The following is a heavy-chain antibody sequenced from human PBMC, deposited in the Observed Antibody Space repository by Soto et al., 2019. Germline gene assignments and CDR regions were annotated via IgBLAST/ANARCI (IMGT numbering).Heavy chain of an antibody. D-gene: IGHD1-26*01. J-gene: IGHJ4*02. Sequence: GGSLRLSCAASGFTFSSYAMSWFRQAPGKGLEWVSAISGSGGSTYYADSVKGRFTISRDNSKNTLYLQMNSLRAEDTAVYYWANDRSYPPRTTFDFWGQGTLVTVYS. CDR1: GFTFSSYA. V-gene: IGHV3-23*01. CDR2: ISGSGGST. CDR3: ANDRSYPPRTTFDF.